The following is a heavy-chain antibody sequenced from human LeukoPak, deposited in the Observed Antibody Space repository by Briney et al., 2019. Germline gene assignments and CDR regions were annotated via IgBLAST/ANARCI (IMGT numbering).Heavy chain of an antibody. CDR1: GYTFTSNY. D-gene: IGHD6-13*01. V-gene: IGHV1-46*01. Sequence: GASVKVSCKTSGYTFTSNYLHWVRQAPGQGLEWMGIINPRGTTTRYAQKFQGRVTMSKDTSTSTVYVELSSLTSEDTAVYYCARDPYSSSWRLDYWGQGTLVTVSS. J-gene: IGHJ4*02. CDR2: INPRGTTT. CDR3: ARDPYSSSWRLDY.